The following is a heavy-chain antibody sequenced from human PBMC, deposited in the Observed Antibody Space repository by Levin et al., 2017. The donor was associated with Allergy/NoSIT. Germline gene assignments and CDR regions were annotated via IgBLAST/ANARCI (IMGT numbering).Heavy chain of an antibody. Sequence: SETLSLTCTVSGGSISSYYWSWIRQPPGKGLEWIGYIYYSGSTNYNPSLKSRVTISVDTSKNQFSLKLSSVTAADTAVYYCARPEYSSSAGAFDSWGQGTMVTVSS. CDR1: GGSISSYY. CDR3: ARPEYSSSAGAFDS. D-gene: IGHD6-6*01. J-gene: IGHJ3*02. V-gene: IGHV4-59*01. CDR2: IYYSGST.